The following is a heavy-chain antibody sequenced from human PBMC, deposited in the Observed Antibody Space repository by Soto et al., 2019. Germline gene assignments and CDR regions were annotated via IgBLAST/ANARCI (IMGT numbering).Heavy chain of an antibody. V-gene: IGHV4-39*01. D-gene: IGHD2-2*01. Sequence: SETLSLTCTVSGGSIISGSHYWGWIRQPPGKGLEWIGTIYYRGSTYYNPSLKSRVTISVDTSENQFSLELNSVTAADTAVYYCARRPCSTTSCNWFDPGGQGTLVTVSS. CDR1: GGSIISGSHY. CDR3: ARRPCSTTSCNWFDP. CDR2: IYYRGST. J-gene: IGHJ5*02.